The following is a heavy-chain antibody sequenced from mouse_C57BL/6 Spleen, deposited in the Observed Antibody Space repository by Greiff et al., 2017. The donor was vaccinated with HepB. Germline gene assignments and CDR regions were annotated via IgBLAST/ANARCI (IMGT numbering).Heavy chain of an antibody. J-gene: IGHJ3*01. CDR1: GFTFSDYG. Sequence: EVKLVESGGGLVKPAGSLKLSCAASGFTFSDYGMHWVRQAPEKGLEWVAYISSGSSTIYYADTVKGRFTISRDNAKNTLFLQMTSLRSEDTAMYYCARGWFAYWGQGTLVTVSA. CDR3: ARGWFAY. V-gene: IGHV5-17*01. CDR2: ISSGSSTI.